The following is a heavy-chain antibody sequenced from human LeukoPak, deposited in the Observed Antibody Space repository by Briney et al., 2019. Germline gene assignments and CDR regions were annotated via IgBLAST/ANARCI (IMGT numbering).Heavy chain of an antibody. Sequence: PGGSLRLSCAASGFSFHSYAMSWVRQAQGKGLEWVSGISGSGQSAHYADSVRGRFTISRDNSKSTVYIQMNSLRVEDTAVYYCAKINDYGVLDACDVWGQGTMVSVSS. CDR1: GFSFHSYA. V-gene: IGHV3-23*01. CDR3: AKINDYGVLDACDV. D-gene: IGHD4-17*01. CDR2: ISGSGQSA. J-gene: IGHJ3*01.